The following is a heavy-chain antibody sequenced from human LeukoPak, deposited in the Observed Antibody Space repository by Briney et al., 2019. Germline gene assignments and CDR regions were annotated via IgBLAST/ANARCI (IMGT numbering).Heavy chain of an antibody. Sequence: GGSLRLSCAASGFTFSSYGMHWVRQAPGKGLEWVAVIWYDGSNKYYADSVKGRFTIFRDNSKNTLYLQMNSLRAEDTAVYYCARWSYSYGLIDPWGQGTLVTVSS. CDR1: GFTFSSYG. CDR3: ARWSYSYGLIDP. J-gene: IGHJ5*02. CDR2: IWYDGSNK. D-gene: IGHD5-18*01. V-gene: IGHV3-33*08.